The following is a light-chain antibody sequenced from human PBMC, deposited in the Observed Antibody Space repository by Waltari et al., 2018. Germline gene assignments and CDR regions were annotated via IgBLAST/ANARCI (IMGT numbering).Light chain of an antibody. CDR2: EVS. J-gene: IGLJ1*01. Sequence: QSALTQPASVSGSLGQSITISCTGTRTDVGSYNLVSWYQQHPGKAPKLMIYEVSQRPSGVSYSFSGSESGNTASLTISGLQAEDEADYYCCSYAGSTTNYVFGTGTRVTVL. CDR3: CSYAGSTTNYV. CDR1: RTDVGSYNL. V-gene: IGLV2-23*02.